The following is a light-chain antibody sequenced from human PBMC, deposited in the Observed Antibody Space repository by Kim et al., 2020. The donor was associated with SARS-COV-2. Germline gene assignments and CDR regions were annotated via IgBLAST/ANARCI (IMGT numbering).Light chain of an antibody. CDR1: QNIGSR. Sequence: ASVGYRVTITCRASQNIGSRFAWYQQKPGKAPKFLIYRASSLESGVPSRFSGRGFGTEFTLTISSLQPDDFATYYCQHYYSYPFTFGHGTRLEIK. J-gene: IGKJ5*01. V-gene: IGKV1-5*03. CDR2: RAS. CDR3: QHYYSYPFT.